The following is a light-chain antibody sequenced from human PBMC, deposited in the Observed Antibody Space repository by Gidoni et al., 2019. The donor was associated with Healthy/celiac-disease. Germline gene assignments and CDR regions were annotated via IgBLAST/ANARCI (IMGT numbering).Light chain of an antibody. CDR2: SNN. J-gene: IGLJ2*01. Sequence: QSVLTQPPSASGPPGQRVTISCSGSSSNIGSNTVNWYQHLPGTAPKLLMYSNNQRPSGVPDRFSGSKSGTSASLAISGLQSEDEANYYCAAWDDSLNGPVFGGGTKLTVL. CDR3: AAWDDSLNGPV. CDR1: SSNIGSNT. V-gene: IGLV1-44*01.